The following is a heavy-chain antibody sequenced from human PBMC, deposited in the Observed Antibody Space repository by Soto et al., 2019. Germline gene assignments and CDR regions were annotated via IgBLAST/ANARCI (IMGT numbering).Heavy chain of an antibody. Sequence: PAETLSLTCTVSGGSISSSSYYWGWIRQPPGKGLEWIGSIYYSGSTYYNPSLKSRFTISVDTSKIQFSLKLSSVTAADTAVYYCASNPDYYDSSGYMDYWGQGTLVTVSS. CDR3: ASNPDYYDSSGYMDY. CDR2: IYYSGST. D-gene: IGHD3-22*01. J-gene: IGHJ4*02. V-gene: IGHV4-39*01. CDR1: GGSISSSSYY.